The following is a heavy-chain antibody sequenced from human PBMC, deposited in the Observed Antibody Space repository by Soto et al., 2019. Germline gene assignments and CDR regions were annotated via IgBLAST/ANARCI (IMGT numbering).Heavy chain of an antibody. CDR1: GFTFSYYP. J-gene: IGHJ6*02. CDR2: ISFDGSNK. Sequence: QMQLVESGGGAVQPGRSLRLSCEASGFTFSYYPMHWVRQAPGKGLEWVAVISFDGSNKYYADSVKGRFTISRDNSKNTLYLQMNSLRGEDTAVYYCARVPGDMVAILYSSPLDGREPLSDVDVWGQGTTVTVSS. D-gene: IGHD5-12*01. V-gene: IGHV3-30*04. CDR3: ARVPGDMVAILYSSPLDGREPLSDVDV.